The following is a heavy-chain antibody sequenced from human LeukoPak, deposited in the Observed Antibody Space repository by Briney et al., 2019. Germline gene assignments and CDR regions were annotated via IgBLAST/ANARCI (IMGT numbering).Heavy chain of an antibody. CDR1: GGSISSYY. CDR2: IYYTGST. D-gene: IGHD3-10*01. J-gene: IGHJ4*02. CDR3: ARDSITMVRGADFDY. V-gene: IGHV4-59*12. Sequence: PSETLSLTCTGSGGSISSYYWSWSRQPPGKGLEWVGYIYYTGSTNYNPSHKSRVTISVDTSKNQFSLKLSSVTAADTAVYYCARDSITMVRGADFDYWGQGTLVTVSS.